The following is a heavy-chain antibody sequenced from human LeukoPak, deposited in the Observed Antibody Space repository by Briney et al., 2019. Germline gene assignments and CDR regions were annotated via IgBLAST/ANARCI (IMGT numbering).Heavy chain of an antibody. CDR3: AREASGWPGLAFPMFDY. V-gene: IGHV4-4*07. J-gene: IGHJ4*02. CDR2: IYTSGST. CDR1: GGSISSYY. Sequence: PSETLSLTCTVSGGSISSYYWSWIRQPAGKGLEWIGRIYTSGSTNYNPSLKSRVTMSVDTSKNQFSLKLSSVTAADTAVYYCAREASGWPGLAFPMFDYWGQGTLVTVSS. D-gene: IGHD6-19*01.